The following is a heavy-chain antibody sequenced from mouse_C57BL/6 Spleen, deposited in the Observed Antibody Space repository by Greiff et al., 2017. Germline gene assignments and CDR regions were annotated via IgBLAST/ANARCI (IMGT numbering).Heavy chain of an antibody. CDR3: ARVTVDYYAMDY. J-gene: IGHJ4*01. Sequence: EVKLVESGPELVKPGASVKISCKASGYTFTDYYMNWVKQSHGKSLEWIGDINPNNGGTSYNQKFKGKATLTVDKSSSTAYMELRSLTSEDSAVYYCARVTVDYYAMDYWGQGTSVTVSS. D-gene: IGHD1-1*01. CDR2: INPNNGGT. CDR1: GYTFTDYY. V-gene: IGHV1-26*01.